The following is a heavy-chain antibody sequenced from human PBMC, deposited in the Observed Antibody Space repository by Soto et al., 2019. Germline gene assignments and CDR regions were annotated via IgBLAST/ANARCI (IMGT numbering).Heavy chain of an antibody. J-gene: IGHJ2*01. Sequence: EVQLVESGGDLVQPGGSLRLSCAASGFTFSSYWMHWVRQGPGKGLVWVSRIHPDGSSTTYADSVKGRYTISRDNAENTLYLQMNSLRAEDTAVYYCARAVSGRYGYFDLWGRGTPVTVSS. CDR1: GFTFSSYW. CDR3: ARAVSGRYGYFDL. V-gene: IGHV3-74*01. D-gene: IGHD1-26*01. CDR2: IHPDGSST.